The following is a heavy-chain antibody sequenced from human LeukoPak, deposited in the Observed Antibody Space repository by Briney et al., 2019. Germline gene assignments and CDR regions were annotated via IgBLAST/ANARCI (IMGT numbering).Heavy chain of an antibody. CDR3: ARDHTMVRGVNHGTDV. CDR1: GYTFTSYG. J-gene: IGHJ6*04. CDR2: ISAYNGNT. Sequence: ASVKVSCKASGYTFTSYGISWVRQAPGQGLEWMGWISAYNGNTNYAQKLQGRVTMATDTSTSTAYMELRSLRSDDTAVYYCARDHTMVRGVNHGTDVWGKGTTVTVSS. V-gene: IGHV1-18*04. D-gene: IGHD3-10*01.